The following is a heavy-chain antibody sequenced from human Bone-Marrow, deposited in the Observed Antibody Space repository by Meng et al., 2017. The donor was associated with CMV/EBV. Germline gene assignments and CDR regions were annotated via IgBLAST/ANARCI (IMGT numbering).Heavy chain of an antibody. D-gene: IGHD3-16*01. V-gene: IGHV4-39*07. CDR2: IYYSGST. Sequence: SETLSLTCTVSGGSISSSSYYWGWIRQPPGKGLEWIGSIYYSGSTYYNPSFKSRVTISVDTSKNQFSLKLSSVTAADTAVYYCARYERLSYYFDYWGQGTLVTVSS. CDR3: ARYERLSYYFDY. J-gene: IGHJ4*02. CDR1: GGSISSSSYY.